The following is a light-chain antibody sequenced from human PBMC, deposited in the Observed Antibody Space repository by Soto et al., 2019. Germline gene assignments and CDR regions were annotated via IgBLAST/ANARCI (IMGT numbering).Light chain of an antibody. CDR1: QSVSSN. V-gene: IGKV3-15*01. CDR2: GAS. J-gene: IGKJ2*01. CDR3: HQYDSSPYT. Sequence: EIVMTQSPATLSVSPGERATPSCRASQSVSSNLAWYQQKPGQAPSLLIYGASTRATGIPARFSGSGSGTEFTLTISRLQSEDFAVYYCHQYDSSPYTFGPGTKVDIK.